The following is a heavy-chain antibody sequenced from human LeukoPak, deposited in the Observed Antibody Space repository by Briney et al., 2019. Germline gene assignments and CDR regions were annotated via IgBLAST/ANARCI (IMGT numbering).Heavy chain of an antibody. CDR1: GGSISSYY. V-gene: IGHV4-59*01. J-gene: IGHJ4*02. CDR3: ARSLYPSFDY. CDR2: IYYSGST. Sequence: SETLSLTCTVSGGSISSYYWSWVRQPPGEGLEWIGYIYYSGSTNYNPSLKSRVTISVDTSKNQFSLKLSSVTAADTAVYYCARSLYPSFDYWGQGTLVTVSS. D-gene: IGHD2-2*01.